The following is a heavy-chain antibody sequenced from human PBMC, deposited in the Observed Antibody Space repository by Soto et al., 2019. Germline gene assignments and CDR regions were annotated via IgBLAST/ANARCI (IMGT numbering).Heavy chain of an antibody. CDR2: INWNGGST. CDR3: ARGFDGIAVAGKEYFQH. CDR1: GFTFDDYG. J-gene: IGHJ1*01. Sequence: EVQLVESGGGVVRPGGSLRLSCAASGFTFDDYGMSWVRQAPGKGLEWVSGINWNGGSTGYADSVKGRFTISRDNAKNSLYLQMNSLRAEDTASYHCARGFDGIAVAGKEYFQHWGQGTLVTVSS. V-gene: IGHV3-20*01. D-gene: IGHD6-19*01.